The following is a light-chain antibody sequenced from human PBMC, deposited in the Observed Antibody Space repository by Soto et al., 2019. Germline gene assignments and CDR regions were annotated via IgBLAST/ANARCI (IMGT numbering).Light chain of an antibody. Sequence: DIVMTQSPDSLSVSLGERATINCKSSQSVLYSSDNKNYLAWYQQKPGQPPKLLIAWASTRESGIPDRFSGTGSGTDFTRTISGLQAGDLAVYYWQQYYAVPRTFGQGTNVE. J-gene: IGKJ1*01. CDR1: QSVLYSSDNKNY. CDR3: QQYYAVPRT. V-gene: IGKV4-1*01. CDR2: WAS.